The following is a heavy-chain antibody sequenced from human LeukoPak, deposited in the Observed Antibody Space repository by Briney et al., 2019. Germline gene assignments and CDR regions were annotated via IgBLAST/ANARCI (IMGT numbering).Heavy chain of an antibody. CDR2: ISGRGGST. J-gene: IGHJ4*02. V-gene: IGHV3-23*01. CDR1: GFTFSSYA. CDR3: AKKWSGGDSSVVAATDLDY. Sequence: GGSLRLSCAASGFTFSSYAMSWVRQAPGKGLEWVSAISGRGGSTYYANSVKGRFTIPRDNSKNTLYLQMNSLRGDDTAVYYCAKKWSGGDSSVVAATDLDYWGQGTLVTVSS. D-gene: IGHD2-15*01.